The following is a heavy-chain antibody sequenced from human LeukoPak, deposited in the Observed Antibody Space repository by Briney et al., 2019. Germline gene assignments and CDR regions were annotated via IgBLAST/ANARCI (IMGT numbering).Heavy chain of an antibody. CDR1: GGSISSYY. V-gene: IGHV4-4*07. D-gene: IGHD3-22*01. Sequence: SETLSLTCTVSGGSISSYYWSWIRQPAGKGLEWIGRIYTSRSTNYNPSLKSRVTMSVDTSKNQFSLKLSSVTAADTAVYYCVPYYYDSSGYYYAPGWGQGTLVTVSS. CDR3: VPYYYDSSGYYYAPG. J-gene: IGHJ4*02. CDR2: IYTSRST.